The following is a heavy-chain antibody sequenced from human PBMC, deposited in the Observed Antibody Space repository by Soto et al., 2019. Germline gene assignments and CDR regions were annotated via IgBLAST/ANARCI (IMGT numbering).Heavy chain of an antibody. CDR2: INAGNDNT. D-gene: IGHD6-13*01. CDR3: ARGRGISAALFDS. CDR1: GYTFTSYT. V-gene: IGHV1-3*01. Sequence: QVHLVQSGAEVKKPGASVKVSCKASGYTFTSYTINWVRQAPGQRLEWMGWINAGNDNTKYSQKLQGRVTITGDTSASTAYMEVSSLRSEDTAVYCCARGRGISAALFDSWGQGTLVTVSS. J-gene: IGHJ4*02.